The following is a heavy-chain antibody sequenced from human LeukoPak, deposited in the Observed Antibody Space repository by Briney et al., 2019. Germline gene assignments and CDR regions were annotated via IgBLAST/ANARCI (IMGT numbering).Heavy chain of an antibody. CDR3: ARGPRNYGGRLDY. J-gene: IGHJ4*02. Sequence: GGSLRLSCAASGFTFSSYSMNWVRQAPGKGLEWVSFIRSSSSYIYYADSVKGRFTISRDNAKNSLYLQMNSLRAEDTAVYYCARGPRNYGGRLDYWGQGTLVTVSS. CDR1: GFTFSSYS. D-gene: IGHD4-23*01. CDR2: IRSSSSYI. V-gene: IGHV3-21*01.